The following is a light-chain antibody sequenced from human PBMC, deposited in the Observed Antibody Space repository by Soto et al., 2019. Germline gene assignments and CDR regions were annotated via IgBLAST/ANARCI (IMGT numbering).Light chain of an antibody. V-gene: IGKV3-11*01. Sequence: EIVLTQAPGTLSLSPAHRASLSGRARQCVSISFGWYQPKPGPAPRLLISDPSNRVTGIPARFSGSGSGTDFTLTISSLEPEDFAVYYCQQRSNWPRTFGQGTKVDIK. CDR3: QQRSNWPRT. CDR2: DPS. J-gene: IGKJ1*01. CDR1: QCVSIS.